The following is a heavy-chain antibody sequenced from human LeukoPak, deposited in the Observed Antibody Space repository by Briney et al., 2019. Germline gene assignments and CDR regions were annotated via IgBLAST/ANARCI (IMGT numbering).Heavy chain of an antibody. CDR3: ATPPALFY. Sequence: PGGSLRLSCAVSGFSVSTKYMNWVRQAPGKGLEWVANIKQDGSEKYYVDSVKGRFTISRDNAKNSLYLQMNSLRAEDTAVYYCATPPALFYWGQGTLVTVSS. CDR1: GFSVSTKY. V-gene: IGHV3-7*01. J-gene: IGHJ4*02. D-gene: IGHD3-10*01. CDR2: IKQDGSEK.